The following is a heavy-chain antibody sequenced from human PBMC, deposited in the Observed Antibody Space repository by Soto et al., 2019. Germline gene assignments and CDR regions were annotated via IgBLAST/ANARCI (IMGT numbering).Heavy chain of an antibody. CDR1: GFTFSNYV. J-gene: IGHJ3*02. D-gene: IGHD1-7*01. Sequence: QSGGSLRLSCAASGFTFSNYVMNWVRQAPGKGLEWVSTISYSADKTFYADSVKGRFTISRDNSRDTLFLQMNSLRADDAAVYYCARRARTATTNWGAFDIWGQGTMVTVSS. CDR2: ISYSADKT. CDR3: ARRARTATTNWGAFDI. V-gene: IGHV3-23*01.